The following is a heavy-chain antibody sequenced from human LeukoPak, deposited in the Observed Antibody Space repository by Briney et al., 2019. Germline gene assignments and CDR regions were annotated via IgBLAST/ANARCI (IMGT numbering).Heavy chain of an antibody. Sequence: GGSLRLSCAASGFTFSTYSMNWVRQTPGKGLEWVSGINWNGGSTGYADYVKGRFTISRDNAKNSLYLQMNSLRADDTAFYYCARGGLTTVVTPSYWGQGTLVTVSS. CDR1: GFTFSTYS. CDR3: ARGGLTTVVTPSY. V-gene: IGHV3-20*04. D-gene: IGHD4-23*01. CDR2: INWNGGST. J-gene: IGHJ4*02.